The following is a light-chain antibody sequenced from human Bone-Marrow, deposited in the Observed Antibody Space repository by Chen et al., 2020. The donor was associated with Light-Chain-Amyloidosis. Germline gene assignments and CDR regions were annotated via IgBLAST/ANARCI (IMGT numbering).Light chain of an antibody. CDR1: NIGSTR. Sequence: SYVLTQPSSVSVAPGQTATIACGGKNIGSTRVHWYQQTPGQAPLLVVYDDSDRPSGIPERLSGTNSGNTATLTISRVAAGEEADYYCQVWDRRSDRPVFGGGTKLTVL. CDR3: QVWDRRSDRPV. J-gene: IGLJ3*02. CDR2: DDS. V-gene: IGLV3-21*02.